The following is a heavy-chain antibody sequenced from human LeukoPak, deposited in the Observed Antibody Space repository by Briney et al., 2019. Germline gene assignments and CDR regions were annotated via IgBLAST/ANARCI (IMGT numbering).Heavy chain of an antibody. D-gene: IGHD3-22*01. J-gene: IGHJ1*01. CDR3: ASLYYYDNSGYYLGSRHFHH. V-gene: IGHV1-2*02. Sequence: ASVKVSRKASGYTFTGYYMHWVRQAPGQGLEWMGWINPNSGGTNYAQKFQGRVTMTRDTSISTAYMELSRLRSDDTAVYYCASLYYYDNSGYYLGSRHFHHWGQGTLVTVSS. CDR2: INPNSGGT. CDR1: GYTFTGYY.